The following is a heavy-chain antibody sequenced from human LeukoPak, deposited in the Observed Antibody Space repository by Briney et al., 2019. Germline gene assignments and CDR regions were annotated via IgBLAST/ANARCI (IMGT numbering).Heavy chain of an antibody. Sequence: GGSLRLSCAASGFTFSSYSMNWVRQAPGKGLEWVSYISSSSSTIYYADSVKGRFTISRDNAKNSLYLQMNSLRAEDTAVYYCARDLRVRGDYWGQGTLVTVSS. CDR3: ARDLRVRGDY. J-gene: IGHJ4*02. CDR2: ISSSSSTI. CDR1: GFTFSSYS. V-gene: IGHV3-48*04. D-gene: IGHD3-10*01.